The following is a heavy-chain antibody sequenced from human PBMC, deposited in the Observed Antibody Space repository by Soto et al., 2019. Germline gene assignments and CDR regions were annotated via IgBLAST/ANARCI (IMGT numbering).Heavy chain of an antibody. Sequence: QVQLVQSGAEVKKPGASVKVSCKASGYTFTSYAMHWVRQAPGQRLEWMGWINAGNGNTKYSQKFQGRVTITRDTAASTAYMELSSLRSEDTAVYYCARVPGYSIGDLWGRGTLVTVSS. V-gene: IGHV1-3*01. J-gene: IGHJ2*01. CDR2: INAGNGNT. D-gene: IGHD2-21*01. CDR3: ARVPGYSIGDL. CDR1: GYTFTSYA.